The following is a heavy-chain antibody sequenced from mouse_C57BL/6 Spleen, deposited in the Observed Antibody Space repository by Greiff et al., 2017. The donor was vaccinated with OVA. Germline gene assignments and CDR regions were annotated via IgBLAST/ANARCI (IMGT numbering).Heavy chain of an antibody. CDR1: GYSITSGYD. CDR2: ISYSGST. CDR3: ARDGRYFDV. V-gene: IGHV3-1*01. Sequence: EVKLQESGPGMVKPSQSLSLTCTVTGYSITSGYDWHWIRHFPGNKLEWMGYISYSGSTNYTPSLKSRISITPDTSKNPFFLTLNSVTTEDTASYYCARDGRYFDVWGTGTTVTVSA. J-gene: IGHJ1*03.